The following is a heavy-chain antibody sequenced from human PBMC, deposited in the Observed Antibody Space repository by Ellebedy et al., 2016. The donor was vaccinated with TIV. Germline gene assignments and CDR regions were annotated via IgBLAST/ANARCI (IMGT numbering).Heavy chain of an antibody. Sequence: GGSLRLSXAASGFTFSSYGMHWVRQAPGKGLEWVAVISYDGSNKYYADSVKGRFTISRDNSKNTLYLQMNSLRAEDTAVYYCAKDRRDYYYGMDVWGQGTTVTVSS. CDR1: GFTFSSYG. V-gene: IGHV3-30*18. CDR3: AKDRRDYYYGMDV. J-gene: IGHJ6*02. CDR2: ISYDGSNK.